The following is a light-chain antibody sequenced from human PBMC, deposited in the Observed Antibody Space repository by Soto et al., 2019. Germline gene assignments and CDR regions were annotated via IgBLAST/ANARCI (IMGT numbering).Light chain of an antibody. Sequence: EIVLTQSPGTLFLSPGERATLSCRASQSVSSSYLAWYQQKPGQAPRLLIYCASTRATGIPDRFSGSGSGTDFTLTISSMEPEDFAVYYCQQYGGSPLYTCGQGTKLGIK. CDR2: CAS. CDR3: QQYGGSPLYT. CDR1: QSVSSSY. V-gene: IGKV3-20*01. J-gene: IGKJ2*01.